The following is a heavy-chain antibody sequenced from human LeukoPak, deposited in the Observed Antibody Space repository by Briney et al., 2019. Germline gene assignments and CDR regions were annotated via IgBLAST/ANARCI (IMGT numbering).Heavy chain of an antibody. CDR3: AKGTTYYDVLAGYGYPYYFDY. Sequence: PGGSLRLSCAASGFTSNIYAMSWVRQAPGKGLEWVSAISGSGGSTYYADSVKGRFTISRDNSKNTLYLQMNSLRAEDTAMYYCAKGTTYYDVLAGYGYPYYFDYWGQGTLVTVSS. V-gene: IGHV3-23*01. J-gene: IGHJ4*02. D-gene: IGHD3-9*01. CDR1: GFTSNIYA. CDR2: ISGSGGST.